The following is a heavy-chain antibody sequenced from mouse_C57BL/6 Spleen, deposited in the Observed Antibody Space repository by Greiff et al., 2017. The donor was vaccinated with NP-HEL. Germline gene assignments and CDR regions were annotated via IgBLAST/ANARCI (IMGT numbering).Heavy chain of an antibody. CDR1: GYTFTSYW. D-gene: IGHD1-1*01. J-gene: IGHJ2*01. CDR3: ARYYYGTLDY. Sequence: QVQLQQPGAELVRPGSSVKLSCKASGYTFTSYWMHWVKQRPIQGLEWIGNIDPSDSETNYNQKFKDKATLTVYKSSSTAYMQLSSLTSEDSAVYYCARYYYGTLDYWGQGTTLTVSS. CDR2: IDPSDSET. V-gene: IGHV1-52*01.